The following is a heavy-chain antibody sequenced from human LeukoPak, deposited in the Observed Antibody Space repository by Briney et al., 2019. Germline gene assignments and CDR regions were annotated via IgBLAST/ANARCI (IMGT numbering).Heavy chain of an antibody. CDR3: AKEALDIVVVPAAMPGSSYFDY. J-gene: IGHJ4*02. Sequence: GGSLRLSCAASGFTFSSYEMNWVRQAPGKGLEWVSYISSSGSTIYYADSVKGRFTISRDNAKNSLYLQMNSLRAEDTAVYYCAKEALDIVVVPAAMPGSSYFDYWGQGTLVTVSS. CDR2: ISSSGSTI. V-gene: IGHV3-48*03. D-gene: IGHD2-2*03. CDR1: GFTFSSYE.